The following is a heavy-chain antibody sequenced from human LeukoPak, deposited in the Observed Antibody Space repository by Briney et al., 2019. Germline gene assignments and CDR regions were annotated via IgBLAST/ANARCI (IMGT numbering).Heavy chain of an antibody. J-gene: IGHJ5*02. V-gene: IGHV3-30*02. Sequence: GGSLRLSCAASGFTFSSYGMHWVRQAPGKGLEWVAFIRYGGSNKYYADSVKGRFTISRDNSKNTLYLQMNSLRAEDTAVYYCAKEGIAAAGTGFDPWGQGTLVTVSS. CDR2: IRYGGSNK. CDR1: GFTFSSYG. D-gene: IGHD6-13*01. CDR3: AKEGIAAAGTGFDP.